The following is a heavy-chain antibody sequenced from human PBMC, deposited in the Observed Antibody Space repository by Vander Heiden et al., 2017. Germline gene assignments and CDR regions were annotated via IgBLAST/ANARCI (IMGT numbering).Heavy chain of an antibody. D-gene: IGHD5-18*01. V-gene: IGHV1-58*01. Sequence: QVQLVQSGPEVKKPGTSVKISCKASGFTFTKSSVQWVRQPRGLPLEWVGWSVVGSGETTYSQKFQERVSVTWDMSTSTVYMELRSLRAEDTAMYSCALVGYDVWGQGTTVTVSS. J-gene: IGHJ6*02. CDR1: GFTFTKSS. CDR3: ALVGYDV. CDR2: SVVGSGET.